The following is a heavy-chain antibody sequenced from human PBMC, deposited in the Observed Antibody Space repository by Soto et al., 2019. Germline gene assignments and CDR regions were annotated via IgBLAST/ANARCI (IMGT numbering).Heavy chain of an antibody. V-gene: IGHV3-30*03. Sequence: QVQLVESGGGVVQPGRSLRLSCAASGFTFSSYGMHWVRQAPGKGLEWVAVISYDGSDKYYADSVKGRFTIFRDNSRNTLYLQMNSLRAEDTAIYYCARDQGDGWGQGTLVTVSS. J-gene: IGHJ4*02. D-gene: IGHD2-21*02. CDR3: ARDQGDG. CDR1: GFTFSSYG. CDR2: ISYDGSDK.